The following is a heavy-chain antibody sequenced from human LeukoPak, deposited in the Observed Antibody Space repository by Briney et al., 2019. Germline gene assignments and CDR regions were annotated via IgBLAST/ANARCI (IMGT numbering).Heavy chain of an antibody. CDR1: GGSISSGDYY. CDR3: ASHRWGPDAFDI. CDR2: IYYSGST. J-gene: IGHJ3*02. V-gene: IGHV4-30-4*01. D-gene: IGHD7-27*01. Sequence: PSETLSLTCTVSGGSISSGDYYWSWIRQPPGKGLEWIGYIYYSGSTYYNPSLKSRVTISVDTSKNQFSLKLSSVTAADTAVYYCASHRWGPDAFDIWGQGTMVTVSS.